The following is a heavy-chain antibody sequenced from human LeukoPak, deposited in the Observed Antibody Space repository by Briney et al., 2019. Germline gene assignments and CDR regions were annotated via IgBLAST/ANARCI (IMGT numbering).Heavy chain of an antibody. CDR3: AKDYYGSGSYKDSDY. V-gene: IGHV4-59*12. Sequence: SETLSLTCSVSGGSINNYYWNWIRQPPGKGLEWIGYIYYSGSTRYNPSLQSRVTMSIGTSKTQFSLKLDSVTAADTAVYYCAKDYYGSGSYKDSDYWGQGTLVTVSS. CDR2: IYYSGST. D-gene: IGHD3-10*01. CDR1: GGSINNYY. J-gene: IGHJ4*02.